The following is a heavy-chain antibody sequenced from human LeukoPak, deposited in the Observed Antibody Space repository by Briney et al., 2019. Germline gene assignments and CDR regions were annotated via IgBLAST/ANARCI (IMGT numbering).Heavy chain of an antibody. V-gene: IGHV3-43*02. D-gene: IGHD3-22*01. J-gene: IGHJ4*02. Sequence: GGSLRLSCAVSAFTFDDYAMHWVRQPPGKGLEWVSLISGDVGSTYYADSVKGRFTMSRDNSKSSLYLQMNSLGNEDTALYYCAKVLGYYDSSGYYQEGGFDYWGQGTLLSVS. CDR2: ISGDVGST. CDR1: AFTFDDYA. CDR3: AKVLGYYDSSGYYQEGGFDY.